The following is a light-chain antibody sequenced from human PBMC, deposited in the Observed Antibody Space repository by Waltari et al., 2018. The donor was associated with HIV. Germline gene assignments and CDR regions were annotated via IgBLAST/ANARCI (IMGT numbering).Light chain of an antibody. J-gene: IGLJ1*01. V-gene: IGLV2-23*02. Sequence: QSALTQPASLSASPGQSITISCTGTGTAIGYSALVSWYQQYAGKAPKLMIYEVTKRASGCSDRFSGSRSGNTASLTIADLRTFDEAVYYCGSGTDRGSFVFGSGTTVTVL. CDR3: GSGTDRGSFV. CDR2: EVT. CDR1: GTAIGYSAL.